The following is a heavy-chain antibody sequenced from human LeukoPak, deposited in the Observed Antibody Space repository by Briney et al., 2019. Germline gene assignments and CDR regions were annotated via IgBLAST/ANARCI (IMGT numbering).Heavy chain of an antibody. D-gene: IGHD3-22*01. CDR2: ISSSSSYI. CDR3: AKDTYYYDSSGYSSFDY. J-gene: IGHJ4*02. CDR1: GFTFSSYS. Sequence: PGGSLRLSCAASGFTFSSYSMNWVRQAPGKGLEWVSSISSSSSYIYYADSVKGRFTISRDNAKNSLYLQMNSLRAEDTALYYCAKDTYYYDSSGYSSFDYWGQGTLVTVSS. V-gene: IGHV3-21*04.